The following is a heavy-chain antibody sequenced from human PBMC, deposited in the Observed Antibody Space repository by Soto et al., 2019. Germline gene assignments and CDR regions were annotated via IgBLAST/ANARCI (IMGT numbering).Heavy chain of an antibody. D-gene: IGHD2-2*01. CDR2: IIPIFGTA. CDR3: ASNLLVVVPAAMNYYYGMDV. J-gene: IGHJ6*02. V-gene: IGHV1-69*13. Sequence: GASVKVSCKASGGTFSSYAISWVRQAPGQGLEWMGGIIPIFGTANYAQKFQGRVTITADESTSTAYMELSSLRSEDTAVYYCASNLLVVVPAAMNYYYGMDVWGQGTTGTVSS. CDR1: GGTFSSYA.